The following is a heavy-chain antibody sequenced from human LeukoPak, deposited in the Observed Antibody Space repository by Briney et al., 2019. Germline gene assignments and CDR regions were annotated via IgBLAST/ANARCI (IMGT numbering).Heavy chain of an antibody. J-gene: IGHJ4*02. Sequence: PGRSLRLSCAASGFTFDDYAMHWVRQAPGKGLEWVSGISWNSGSIGYADSVKGRFTISRDNAKNSLYLQMNSLRAEDMALYYCAEASGRGYDILTGYLNYWGQGTLVTVSS. V-gene: IGHV3-9*03. D-gene: IGHD3-9*01. CDR2: ISWNSGSI. CDR1: GFTFDDYA. CDR3: AEASGRGYDILTGYLNY.